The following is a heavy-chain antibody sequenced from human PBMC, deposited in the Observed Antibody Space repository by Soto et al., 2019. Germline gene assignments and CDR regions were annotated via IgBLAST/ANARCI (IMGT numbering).Heavy chain of an antibody. CDR1: GCTSNRYW. CDR2: IYPGDSGT. D-gene: IGHD2-21*01. CDR3: ARLQCYDQNTGSRRSIHF. J-gene: IGHJ4*02. V-gene: IGHV5-51*01. Sequence: ESLKISCKGSGCTSNRYWIGWLRQMPGQGLEWMAIIYPGDSGTRYSPSFQGQVTSSVDRSTNIAYLQWTSLKASDTGIYFCARLQCYDQNTGSRRSIHFWCQGPLLTL.